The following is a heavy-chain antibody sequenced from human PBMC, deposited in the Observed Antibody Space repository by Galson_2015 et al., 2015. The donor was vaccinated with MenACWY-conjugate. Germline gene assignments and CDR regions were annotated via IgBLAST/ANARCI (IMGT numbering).Heavy chain of an antibody. J-gene: IGHJ4*02. CDR3: ARDPGLAFDY. D-gene: IGHD6-19*01. CDR1: GFTFSSYE. CDR2: ISSSGSTI. V-gene: IGHV3-48*03. Sequence: ALRLSCAASGFTFSSYEMNRVRQAPGKGVEWGSYISSSGSTIYYADSVKGRFTISRDNAKNSLYLQMNSLRAEDTAVYYCARDPGLAFDYWGQGTLVTVSS.